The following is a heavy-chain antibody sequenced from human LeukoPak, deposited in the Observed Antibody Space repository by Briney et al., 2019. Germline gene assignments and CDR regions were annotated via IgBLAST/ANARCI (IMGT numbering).Heavy chain of an antibody. J-gene: IGHJ3*02. D-gene: IGHD1-1*01. CDR1: GGSFSGYY. Sequence: SETLSLTCAVYGGSFSGYYWSWIRQPPGKGLEWIGEINHSGSTNYNPSLKSRVTISVDTSKNQFSLKLSSVTAADTAVYYCASATTEGDAFDIWGQGTMVTVSS. CDR2: INHSGST. V-gene: IGHV4-34*01. CDR3: ASATTEGDAFDI.